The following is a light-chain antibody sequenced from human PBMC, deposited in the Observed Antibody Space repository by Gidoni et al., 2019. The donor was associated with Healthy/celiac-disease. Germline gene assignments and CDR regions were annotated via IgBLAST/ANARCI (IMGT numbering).Light chain of an antibody. CDR3: QQSYSTPRT. V-gene: IGKV1-39*01. CDR2: AAS. CDR1: QGISSY. Sequence: DIQMTQSPSSLSASVGDRVTITCRASQGISSYLNWYQQKPGKAPKFLIYAASSLQSGVPSRFSGSGSGTDFTLTISSLQPEDFSTYYCQQSYSTPRTFXQXTKVEIK. J-gene: IGKJ1*01.